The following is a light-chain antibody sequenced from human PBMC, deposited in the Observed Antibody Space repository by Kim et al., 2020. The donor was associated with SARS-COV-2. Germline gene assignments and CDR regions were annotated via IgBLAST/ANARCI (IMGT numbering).Light chain of an antibody. CDR1: ENIGSW. V-gene: IGKV1-5*03. CDR3: QHYSRFPYT. Sequence: SASVGDRVTITCRASENIGSWLDWYQQKPARAPRLLIELASTIESGVPSRFSGTGSGTEFSLTISSLQPDDFATYYCQHYSRFPYTFGQGTKLEIK. CDR2: LAS. J-gene: IGKJ2*01.